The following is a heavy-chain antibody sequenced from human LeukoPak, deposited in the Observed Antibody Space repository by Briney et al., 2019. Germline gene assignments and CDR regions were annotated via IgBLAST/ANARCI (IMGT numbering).Heavy chain of an antibody. CDR2: IYSGGST. Sequence: GGSLRLSCAASGFTVSSNYMSWVRQAPGKGLEWVSVIYSGGSTYYADSVKGRFTISRDNSKNTLYLQMNSLRAEDTAVYYCTRSRQVAGTDYWGQGTLVTVSS. J-gene: IGHJ4*02. CDR3: TRSRQVAGTDY. D-gene: IGHD6-19*01. CDR1: GFTVSSNY. V-gene: IGHV3-66*01.